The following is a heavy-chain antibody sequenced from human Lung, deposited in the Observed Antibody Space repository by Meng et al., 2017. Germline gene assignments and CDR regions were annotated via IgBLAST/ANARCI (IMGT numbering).Heavy chain of an antibody. CDR3: ARGPTTMAHDFDY. D-gene: IGHD4-11*01. J-gene: IGHJ4*02. Sequence: VQLQQWGGGPLKPSETLSLTCVVSGGSFSDYYWSWIRQPPGKGLEWIGEINHSGSTNYNPSLESRATISVDTSQNNLSLKLSSVTAADSAVYYCARGPTTMAHDFDYWGQGTLVTVSS. CDR2: INHSGST. V-gene: IGHV4-34*01. CDR1: GGSFSDYY.